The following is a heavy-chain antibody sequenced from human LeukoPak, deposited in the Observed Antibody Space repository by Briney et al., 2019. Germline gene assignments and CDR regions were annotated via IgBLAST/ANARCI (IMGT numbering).Heavy chain of an antibody. Sequence: GGSLRLSCAASGFTLTGSHMHWVRQAPGKGLEWVGHVRRNYETAYGASVKGRFTISRDDSENTAYLHMNNLKTEDTAIYFCARQTNSCHDYWGQGTLVTVSS. D-gene: IGHD2-2*01. J-gene: IGHJ4*02. CDR1: GFTLTGSH. V-gene: IGHV3-73*01. CDR3: ARQTNSCHDY. CDR2: VRRNYET.